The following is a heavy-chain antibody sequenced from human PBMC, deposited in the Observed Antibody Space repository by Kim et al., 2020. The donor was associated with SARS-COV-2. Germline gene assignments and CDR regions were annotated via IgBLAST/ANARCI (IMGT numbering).Heavy chain of an antibody. D-gene: IGHD3-10*02. CDR1: GFTFSSYG. CDR3: ARVRTMFLYYYGMDV. CDR2: ISYDGSNK. V-gene: IGHV3-33*05. Sequence: GGSLRLSCAASGFTFSSYGMHWVRQAPGKGLEWVAVISYDGSNKYYADSVKGRFTISRDNSKNTLYLQMNSLRAEDTAVYYCARVRTMFLYYYGMDVWGQGTTVTVSS. J-gene: IGHJ6*02.